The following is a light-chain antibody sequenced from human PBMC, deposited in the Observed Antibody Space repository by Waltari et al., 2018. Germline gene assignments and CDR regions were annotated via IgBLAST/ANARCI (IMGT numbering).Light chain of an antibody. CDR1: QGISSY. CDR2: AAS. Sequence: QLTPSPSSLSASVGDTLTITCRASQGISSYLAWYQQKPGKAPDVLISAASTLQSEVPSRFSGSGSGTEFTLTISSLQPEDFGTYYCQQLKTYPLTFGGGTKVEIK. J-gene: IGKJ4*01. CDR3: QQLKTYPLT. V-gene: IGKV1-9*01.